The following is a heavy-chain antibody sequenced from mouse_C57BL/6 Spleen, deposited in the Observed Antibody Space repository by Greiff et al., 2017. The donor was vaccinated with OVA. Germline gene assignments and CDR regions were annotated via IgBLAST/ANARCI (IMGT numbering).Heavy chain of an antibody. CDR2: IRLKSDNYAT. Sequence: EVKLMESGGGLVQPGGSMKLSCVASGFTFSNYWMNWVRQSPEKGLEWVAQIRLKSDNYATHYAESVKGRFTISRDDSKSSVYLQMNNLRAEDTGIYYCTGDGYDPYYFDYWGQGTTLTVSS. CDR1: GFTFSNYW. CDR3: TGDGYDPYYFDY. J-gene: IGHJ2*01. D-gene: IGHD2-2*01. V-gene: IGHV6-3*01.